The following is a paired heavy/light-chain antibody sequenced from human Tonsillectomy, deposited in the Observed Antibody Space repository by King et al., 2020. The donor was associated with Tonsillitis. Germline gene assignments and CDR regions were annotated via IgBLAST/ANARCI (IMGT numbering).Light chain of an antibody. CDR2: WAS. J-gene: IGKJ4*01. CDR1: QSVLFKPTNRDY. V-gene: IGKV4-1*01. Sequence: DIVMTQSPDSLAVSLGDRATINCKPSQSVLFKPTNRDYIAWYQQKPGQPPKLLIYWASTRQSGVPDRFSGSGSGTDFSLTISSLQAEDVAVYYCQQYYRTPLTFGGGTKVEIK. CDR3: QQYYRTPLT.
Heavy chain of an antibody. V-gene: IGHV3-74*01. CDR3: MAFYCSSASCYNF. CDR2: VSDDATNT. D-gene: IGHD2-2*01. J-gene: IGHJ4*02. Sequence: EVQLVESGGGLAQPGGSLRLSCEASGLTFRNFWIHWVRQAPGKGLVWVSSVSDDATNTNHADSVKGRFSISRDNTRNKAYLQMYSLRVEDTAVYYCMAFYCSSASCYNFWGQGTMVSVSS. CDR1: GLTFRNFW.